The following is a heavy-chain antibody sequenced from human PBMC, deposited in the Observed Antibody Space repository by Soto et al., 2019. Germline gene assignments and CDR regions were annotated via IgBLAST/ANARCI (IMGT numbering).Heavy chain of an antibody. Sequence: ASVKVSCKASGYTFTSYAMHWVRQAPGQRLEWMGWINAGNGNTKYSQKNQGRVTITRDTSASTAYMELSSLRSEDTAVYYCARDTVVTPRYYYGMDVWGQGTTVTVSS. CDR2: INAGNGNT. D-gene: IGHD2-21*02. CDR1: GYTFTSYA. CDR3: ARDTVVTPRYYYGMDV. V-gene: IGHV1-3*01. J-gene: IGHJ6*02.